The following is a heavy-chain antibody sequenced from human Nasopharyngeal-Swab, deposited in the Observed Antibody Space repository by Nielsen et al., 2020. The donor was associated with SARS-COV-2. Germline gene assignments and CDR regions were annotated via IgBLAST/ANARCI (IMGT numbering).Heavy chain of an antibody. D-gene: IGHD5-18*01. CDR2: IYSGGST. CDR3: AREGGYSYGWSTYYYYGMDV. CDR1: GFTFDDYA. Sequence: GESLKISCAASGFTFDDYAMHWVRQAPGKGLEWVSVIYSGGSTYYADSVKGRFTISRDNSKHTLYLQMNSLRAEDTAVYYCAREGGYSYGWSTYYYYGMDVWGQGTTVTVSS. V-gene: IGHV3-53*01. J-gene: IGHJ6*02.